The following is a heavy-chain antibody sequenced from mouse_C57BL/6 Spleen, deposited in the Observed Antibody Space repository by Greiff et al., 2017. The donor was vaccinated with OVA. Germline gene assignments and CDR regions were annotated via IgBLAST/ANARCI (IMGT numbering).Heavy chain of an antibody. CDR3: AKNFDY. CDR2: ISYDGSN. V-gene: IGHV3-6*01. CDR1: GYSFTSGYY. Sequence: EVQLQESGPGLVKPSQSLSLSCSVTGYSFTSGYYWNWIRQFPGNKLEWMGYISYDGSNNYNPSLKNRIAITRDTSKNPFFLKLKSVTTEDTATYYCAKNFDYWGQGTTLTVSS. J-gene: IGHJ2*01.